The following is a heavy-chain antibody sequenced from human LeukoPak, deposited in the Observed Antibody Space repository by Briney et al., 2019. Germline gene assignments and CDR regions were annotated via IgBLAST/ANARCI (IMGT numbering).Heavy chain of an antibody. V-gene: IGHV3-48*03. Sequence: PGGSLRLSCEASGFTFSHYEMNWVRQAPGKGLEWVSYISSSGYTIYYADPVKGRSTISRDNAKNSLYLQMNSLRAEDTAVYYCAREDCSSTSCYDPSVSDYWGQGTLVTVSS. CDR3: AREDCSSTSCYDPSVSDY. CDR1: GFTFSHYE. CDR2: ISSSGYTI. D-gene: IGHD2-2*01. J-gene: IGHJ4*02.